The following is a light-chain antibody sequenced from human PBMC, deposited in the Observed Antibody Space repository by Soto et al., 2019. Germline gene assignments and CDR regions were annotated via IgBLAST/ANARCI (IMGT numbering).Light chain of an antibody. J-gene: IGKJ1*01. CDR2: LGS. CDR1: QSLLHSNGYNY. V-gene: IGKV2-28*01. CDR3: MQALQTGWT. Sequence: EIVMTQSPLSLPVTPGEPASISCRSSQSLLHSNGYNYLDWYLQKPGQSPQLLIYLGSNRASGVPDRFSGSGSGTDFTLKISRVEAEDVGVYDCMQALQTGWTFGQGTKVDIK.